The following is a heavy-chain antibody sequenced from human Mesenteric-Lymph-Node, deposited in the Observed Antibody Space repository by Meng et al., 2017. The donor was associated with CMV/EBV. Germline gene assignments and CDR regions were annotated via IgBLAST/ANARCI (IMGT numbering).Heavy chain of an antibody. V-gene: IGHV3-48*03. CDR3: ARGPPLYSSSWYGGDY. CDR1: GFTFSSCG. Sequence: GESLKISCAASGFTFSSCGMNWVRQTPEKGLEWVSYISSSGDSIYYADSVKARFTISRDNAKNSLFLQMNGLGAEDTALYYCARGPPLYSSSWYGGDYWGQGTLVTVSS. D-gene: IGHD6-13*01. CDR2: ISSSGDSI. J-gene: IGHJ4*02.